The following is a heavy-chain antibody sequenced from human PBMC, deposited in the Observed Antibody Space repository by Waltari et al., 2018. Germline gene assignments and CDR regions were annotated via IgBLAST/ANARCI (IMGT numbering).Heavy chain of an antibody. D-gene: IGHD3-3*01. CDR1: GDSITNYY. CDR2: IAYSGST. V-gene: IGHV4-59*01. J-gene: IGHJ4*02. CDR3: ARSYDFWSGYPLHY. Sequence: QVQLQESGPGLVKPSETLSLICSVSGDSITNYYWSWVRQPPGKGLEWIGYIAYSGSTRYNPYLKSRATISVDTSKKQFSLRLGSVTAADTAIYYCARSYDFWSGYPLHYWGQGTLVTVSS.